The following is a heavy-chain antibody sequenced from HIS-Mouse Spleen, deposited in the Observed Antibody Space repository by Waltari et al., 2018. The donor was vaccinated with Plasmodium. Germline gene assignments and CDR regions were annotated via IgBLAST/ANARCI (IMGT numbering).Heavy chain of an antibody. Sequence: QVQLQQWGAGLLKPSETLSLTCAVYGGSFSGYYWSWIRQPPGKGLEWIGEINHSGSTNYNPSLKSRVTISGDTSKNQFSLKLSSVTAADTAVYYGARGVGYCSGGSCDHYFDYWGQGTLVTVSS. J-gene: IGHJ4*02. CDR3: ARGVGYCSGGSCDHYFDY. V-gene: IGHV4-34*01. D-gene: IGHD2-15*01. CDR2: INHSGST. CDR1: GGSFSGYY.